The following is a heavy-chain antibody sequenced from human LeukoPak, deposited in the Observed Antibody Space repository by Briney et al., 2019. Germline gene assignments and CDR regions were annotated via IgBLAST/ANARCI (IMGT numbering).Heavy chain of an antibody. D-gene: IGHD6-19*01. CDR2: IYTSGST. J-gene: IGHJ4*02. Sequence: SETLSLTCTVSGGSISSSSYYWGWIRQPAGKGLEWIGRIYTSGSTNYNPSLKSRVTISVDTSKNQFSLKLSSVTAADTAVYYCARNRSGWYGIDYWGQGTLVTVSS. V-gene: IGHV4-61*02. CDR1: GGSISSSSYY. CDR3: ARNRSGWYGIDY.